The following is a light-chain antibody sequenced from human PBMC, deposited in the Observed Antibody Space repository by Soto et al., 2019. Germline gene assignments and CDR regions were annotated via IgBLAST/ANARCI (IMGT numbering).Light chain of an antibody. J-gene: IGKJ1*01. Sequence: DIQMTQSPSTVSAYVGDRVTITCRASQTISNWLAWYQKRPGKAPQLLSSDAPRLESGVPSRFSSSESGTEFTLTISSLQTDDSATYDGQTYKSYSPRTFGPGTKLNIK. CDR2: DAP. CDR3: QTYKSYSPRT. CDR1: QTISNW. V-gene: IGKV1-5*01.